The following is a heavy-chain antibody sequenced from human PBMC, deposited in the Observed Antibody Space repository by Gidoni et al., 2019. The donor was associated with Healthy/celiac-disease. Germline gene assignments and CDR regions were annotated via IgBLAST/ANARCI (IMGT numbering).Heavy chain of an antibody. J-gene: IGHJ2*01. CDR2: ISGSGGST. D-gene: IGHD3-10*01. V-gene: IGHV3-23*01. Sequence: EVQLLESEVGLVQPGGSLGLSCAASGFAFSSYAMSWVRQAPGKGLEWVSAISGSGGSTYYADSVKGRFTITRDNSKNTLYLQMNSLRAEDTAVYYCAKVSRWFRERYFDLWGRGTLVTVSS. CDR1: GFAFSSYA. CDR3: AKVSRWFRERYFDL.